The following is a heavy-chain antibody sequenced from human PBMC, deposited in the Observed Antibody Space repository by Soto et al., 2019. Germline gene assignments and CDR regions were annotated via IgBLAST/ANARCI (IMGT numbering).Heavy chain of an antibody. CDR2: ISSSSSTI. CDR3: ARYSSSWYMAFDI. Sequence: EVQLVESGGGLVQPGGSLRLSCAASGFTFSSYSMNWVRQAPGKGLEWVSYISSSSSTIYYADSVKGRFTISRDNAKNSLYLQMNSLRDEDTAVSYCARYSSSWYMAFDIWGQGTMVTVSS. CDR1: GFTFSSYS. J-gene: IGHJ3*02. V-gene: IGHV3-48*02. D-gene: IGHD6-13*01.